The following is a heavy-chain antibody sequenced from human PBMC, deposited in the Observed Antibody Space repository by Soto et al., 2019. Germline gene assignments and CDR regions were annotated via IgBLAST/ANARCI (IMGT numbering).Heavy chain of an antibody. J-gene: IGHJ6*02. V-gene: IGHV5-51*04. D-gene: IGHD2-2*01. CDR3: ASSTRRRGYSHDAMDV. CDR1: GYSFTSYW. CDR2: IYPGDSDT. Sequence: GESLKIPCNGSGYSFTSYWIGGVRQMPGKGLEWMGIIYPGDSDTRYSPSFQGQVTISADNPISTDYLQWSSLKASDTAMYYCASSTRRRGYSHDAMDVWGQGTMVTGSS.